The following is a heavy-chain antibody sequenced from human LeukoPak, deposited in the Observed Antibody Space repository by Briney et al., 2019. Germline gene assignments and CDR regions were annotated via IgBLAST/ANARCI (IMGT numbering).Heavy chain of an antibody. CDR1: GFTFSSYA. J-gene: IGHJ5*02. CDR2: ISGSGGGT. D-gene: IGHD3-22*01. CDR3: AKDAAVVENGWFDP. Sequence: TGGSLRLSCAASGFTFSSYAMTWVRQAPGKGLEWVSTISGSGGGTYYADSVKGRFTISRDNSKNTLYLQMNSLSDEDTALYYCAKDAAVVENGWFDPWGQGTLVTVSS. V-gene: IGHV3-23*01.